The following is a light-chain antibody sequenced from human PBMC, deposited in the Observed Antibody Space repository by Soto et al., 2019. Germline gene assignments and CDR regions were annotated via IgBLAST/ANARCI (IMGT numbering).Light chain of an antibody. V-gene: IGKV1-6*01. J-gene: IGKJ5*01. Sequence: IQMTQSPSALSASVGDRVTITCQASQDISDVLNWYQQQPGKAPKLLIYEASSLESGVPSRFGGSGSGTEFTLTISSLQPDDFATYYCLQDYNYPPTFGQGTRLEIK. CDR3: LQDYNYPPT. CDR2: EAS. CDR1: QDISDV.